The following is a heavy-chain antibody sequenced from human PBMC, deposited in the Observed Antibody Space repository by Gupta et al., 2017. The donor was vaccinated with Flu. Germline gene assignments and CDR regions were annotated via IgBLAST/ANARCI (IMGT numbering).Heavy chain of an antibody. CDR1: GFTFSSYI. D-gene: IGHD3-9*01. Sequence: EVQLVGSGGGLVKPGGSLRLSCAASGFTFSSYIMNWVRQVPGKGLQWGSSISSSSSYIHYADSVKGRFTISRDNAKHSLYLQMNSLSAEDTAVYYCARNFDWKLSLDYWGQGILVTVSS. CDR2: ISSSSSYI. CDR3: ARNFDWKLSLDY. V-gene: IGHV3-21*01. J-gene: IGHJ4*02.